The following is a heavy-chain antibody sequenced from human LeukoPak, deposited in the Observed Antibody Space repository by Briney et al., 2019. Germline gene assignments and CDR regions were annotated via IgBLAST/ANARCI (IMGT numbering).Heavy chain of an antibody. V-gene: IGHV4-39*07. CDR2: INHSGST. Sequence: SETLSLTCTVSGGSISSSGYYWSWIRQPPGKGLEWIGEINHSGSTNYNPSLKSRVTISVDTSKNQFSLKLSSVTAADTAVYYCALAPASIAARQGFDYWGQGTLVTVSS. J-gene: IGHJ4*02. D-gene: IGHD6-6*01. CDR3: ALAPASIAARQGFDY. CDR1: GGSISSSGYY.